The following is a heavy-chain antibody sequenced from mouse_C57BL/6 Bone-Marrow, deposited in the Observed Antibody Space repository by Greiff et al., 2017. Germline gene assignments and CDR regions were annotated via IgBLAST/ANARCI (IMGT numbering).Heavy chain of an antibody. V-gene: IGHV1-50*01. CDR2: IDPSDSYT. D-gene: IGHD2-2*01. Sequence: VQLQQPGAELVKPGASVKLSCKASGYTFTSYWMQWVKQRPGQGLEWIGEIDPSDSYTNYNQKFKGKATLTVDTSSSTAYMQLSSLTSEDSAVYYCARDGYDFYYAMDYWGQGTSVTVSS. J-gene: IGHJ4*01. CDR1: GYTFTSYW. CDR3: ARDGYDFYYAMDY.